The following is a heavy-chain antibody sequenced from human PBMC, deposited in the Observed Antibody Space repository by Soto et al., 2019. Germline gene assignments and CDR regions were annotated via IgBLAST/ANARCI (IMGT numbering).Heavy chain of an antibody. CDR1: GFTFSNYG. J-gene: IGHJ4*02. CDR2: IWYDGSNK. D-gene: IGHD3-10*01. Sequence: GGSLRLSCAASGFTFSNYGMHWVRQAPGKGLEWVAIIWYDGSNKYYADSVKGRFTISRDNSKNTVYLQMNSLRAEDTAMYFCAAGEPLNYRGQGTLVTVSS. V-gene: IGHV3-33*01. CDR3: AAGEPLNY.